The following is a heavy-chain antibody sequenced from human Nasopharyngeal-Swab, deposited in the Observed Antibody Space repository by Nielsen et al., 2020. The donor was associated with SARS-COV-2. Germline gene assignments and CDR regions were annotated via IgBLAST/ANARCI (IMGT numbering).Heavy chain of an antibody. V-gene: IGHV3-30*18. Sequence: VRQAPGKGLEWVAVISYDGSNKYYADSAKGRFTISRDNSKNTLYLQMNSLRAEDTAVYYCAKGSRSEYYFDYWGQGTLVTVSS. CDR2: ISYDGSNK. J-gene: IGHJ4*02. D-gene: IGHD3-10*01. CDR3: AKGSRSEYYFDY.